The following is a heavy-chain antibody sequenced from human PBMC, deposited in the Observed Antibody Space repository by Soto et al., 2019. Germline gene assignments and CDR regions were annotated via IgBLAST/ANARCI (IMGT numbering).Heavy chain of an antibody. J-gene: IGHJ6*02. D-gene: IGHD3-3*01. V-gene: IGHV3-33*01. Sequence: PGGALRLSCAASGFTFSGYGMHWVRQSPGKGLEWVAVIWYDGSNKYYADSVKGRFTISRDNSKNTLYLQMNSLRAEDTAVYYCARGHYDFWSGYYDNYYGMDVWGQGTTVTVSS. CDR1: GFTFSGYG. CDR2: IWYDGSNK. CDR3: ARGHYDFWSGYYDNYYGMDV.